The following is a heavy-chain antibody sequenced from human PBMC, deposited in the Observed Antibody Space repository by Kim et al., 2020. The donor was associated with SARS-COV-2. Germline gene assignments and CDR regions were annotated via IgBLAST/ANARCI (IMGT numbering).Heavy chain of an antibody. V-gene: IGHV1-69*04. CDR2: IIPILGIT. CDR1: GGTFSSYA. CDR3: ARLDTFDDYSNSHGPLDY. Sequence: SVKVSCKASGGTFSSYAISWVRQAPGQGLEWMGRIIPILGITNYAQKFQGRVTITADKSTSTAYMELSSLRSEDTAVYHCARLDTFDDYSNSHGPLDYWGQGTLVTVSS. D-gene: IGHD6-13*01. J-gene: IGHJ4*02.